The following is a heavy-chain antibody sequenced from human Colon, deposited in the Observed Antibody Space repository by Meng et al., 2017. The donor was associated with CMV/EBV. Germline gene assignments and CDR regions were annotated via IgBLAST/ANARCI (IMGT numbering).Heavy chain of an antibody. CDR1: GFSLRTPEVG. CDR3: VHRYSNSSGEVS. Sequence: QITLKESGPSLVKPTQTLTLTCTFSGFSLRTPEVGVHWIRQPPGKALEWLALIYWDDDNQFRPSLKNRITITKDTSKNQVVLTMTDMDPMDTATYYCVHRYSNSSGEVSWGQGTLVTVSS. D-gene: IGHD6-6*01. J-gene: IGHJ5*02. CDR2: IYWDDDN. V-gene: IGHV2-5*02.